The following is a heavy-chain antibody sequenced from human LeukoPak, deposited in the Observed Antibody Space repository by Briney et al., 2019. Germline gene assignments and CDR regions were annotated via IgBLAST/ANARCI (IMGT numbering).Heavy chain of an antibody. J-gene: IGHJ4*02. CDR3: ARSSAHSYGDFHF. CDR1: GVSITTNY. Sequence: SETVSLTCSVSGVSITTNYWSWIRQPPGKGLEWLGYIHHSGATSYNPSLKSRGTMSLDTSNNQFSLKVTSVTAADTAVYYCARSSAHSYGDFHFWGQGNVVTVSS. CDR2: IHHSGAT. D-gene: IGHD5-18*01. V-gene: IGHV4-59*01.